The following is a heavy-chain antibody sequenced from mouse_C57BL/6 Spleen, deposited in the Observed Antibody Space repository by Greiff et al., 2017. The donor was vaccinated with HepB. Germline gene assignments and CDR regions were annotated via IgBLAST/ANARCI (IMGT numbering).Heavy chain of an antibody. Sequence: EVKLMESGGGLVKPGGSLKLSCAASGFTFSSYTMSWVRQTPEKRLEWVATISGGGGNTYYPDSVKGRFTISRDNAKNTLYLQLSSLRSEDTALYYCARDYYGSSGGFAYWGQGTLVTVSA. V-gene: IGHV5-9*01. CDR2: ISGGGGNT. J-gene: IGHJ3*01. D-gene: IGHD1-1*01. CDR1: GFTFSSYT. CDR3: ARDYYGSSGGFAY.